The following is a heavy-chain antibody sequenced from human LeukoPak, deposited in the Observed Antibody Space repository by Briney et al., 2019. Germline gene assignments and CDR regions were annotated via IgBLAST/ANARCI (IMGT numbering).Heavy chain of an antibody. D-gene: IGHD1-26*01. Sequence: PSETLSLTCAGYGGSFSGYYWSWIRQPPGKGLEWIGYIYYSGSTNYNPSLKSRVTISVDTSKNQFSLKLSSVTAADTAVYYCARHSGSYGPFDYWGQGTLVTVSS. V-gene: IGHV4-59*08. J-gene: IGHJ4*02. CDR1: GGSFSGYY. CDR3: ARHSGSYGPFDY. CDR2: IYYSGST.